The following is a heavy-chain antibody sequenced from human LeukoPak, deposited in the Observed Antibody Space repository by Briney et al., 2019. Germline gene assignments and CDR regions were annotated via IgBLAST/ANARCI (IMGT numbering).Heavy chain of an antibody. J-gene: IGHJ4*02. Sequence: PGGSLRLSCAASGFTFDDNTMHWVRQTPGRGLEGVSFITWKSHRTHYADSVRGRFTVSRDNSKDSMHLEMNSLKTEDTGLYHCASEVGYRSLGYLGQGTLVTVSS. D-gene: IGHD3-3*01. CDR3: ASEVGYRSLGY. V-gene: IGHV3-43*01. CDR2: ITWKSHRT. CDR1: GFTFDDNT.